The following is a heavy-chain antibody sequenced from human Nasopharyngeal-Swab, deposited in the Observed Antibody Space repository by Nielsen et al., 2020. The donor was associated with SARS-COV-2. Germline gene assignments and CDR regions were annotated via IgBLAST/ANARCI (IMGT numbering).Heavy chain of an antibody. CDR1: GGSISSGSYY. V-gene: IGHV4-61*02. CDR3: ARTRMKTYCGGDCYSTDFDL. Sequence: SETLSLTCTVSGGSISSGSYYWSWIRQPAGKGLEWIGRIYTSGSTHYNPSLKSRVTISVDTSKNQFSLKLSSVTAADTAVYYCARTRMKTYCGGDCYSTDFDLWGRGTLVTVSS. CDR2: IYTSGST. J-gene: IGHJ2*01. D-gene: IGHD2-21*01.